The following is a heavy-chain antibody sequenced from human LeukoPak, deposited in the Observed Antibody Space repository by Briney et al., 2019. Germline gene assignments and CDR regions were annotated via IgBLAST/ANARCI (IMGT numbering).Heavy chain of an antibody. CDR1: GFTFSSYV. V-gene: IGHV3-33*01. Sequence: PGGSLRLSCETAGFTFSSYVMHWVRQAPGKGLEWVAVIWHDGSNKYYADSVKGRFTISRDNSKNTLYLQMNSLRAEDTAVYYCARTNPGYNFDYWGQGTLVTVSS. D-gene: IGHD5-18*01. J-gene: IGHJ4*02. CDR2: IWHDGSNK. CDR3: ARTNPGYNFDY.